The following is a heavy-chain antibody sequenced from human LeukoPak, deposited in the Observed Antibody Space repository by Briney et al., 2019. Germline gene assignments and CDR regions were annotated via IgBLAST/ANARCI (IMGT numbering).Heavy chain of an antibody. CDR3: ARYVVQQLATCYFDK. CDR2: IYYSGTT. Sequence: SETLSLTCTASSGSISSSNYFWVWVRQPPGQGLEWIGNIYYSGTTYYNPPLRSRATITVDTSKNQFSLKLSSVTAADTAVYDCARYVVQQLATCYFDKCGQGNLATVSS. V-gene: IGHV4-39*01. D-gene: IGHD6-13*01. CDR1: SGSISSSNYF. J-gene: IGHJ4*02.